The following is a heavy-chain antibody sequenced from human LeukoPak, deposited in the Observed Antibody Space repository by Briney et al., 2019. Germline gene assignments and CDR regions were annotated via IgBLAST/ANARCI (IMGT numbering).Heavy chain of an antibody. J-gene: IGHJ4*02. V-gene: IGHV3-74*01. CDR1: GFDFSSNW. CDR2: IKGDGIST. Sequence: GGSLRLSCAASGFDFSSNWMHWVRHAPGQGLVWVSRIKGDGISTNYADSVKGRFTISRDNAKTSLYLQMDSLRPEDTAVYYCTTRNLFEHWGQGTLVTVSS. D-gene: IGHD1-1*01. CDR3: TTRNLFEH.